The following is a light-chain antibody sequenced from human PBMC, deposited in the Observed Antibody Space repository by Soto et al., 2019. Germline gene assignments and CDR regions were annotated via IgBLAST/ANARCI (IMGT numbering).Light chain of an antibody. J-gene: IGKJ5*01. CDR2: AAY. Sequence: DIQMTQSPASLSSSVVERFTITCRASQDIDNYLAWYQHAPGKAPKFLIYAAYTLQSGVPSRFSGSGSETEFTLTISRLQPDDFATYFCHSRAFGQGTRLEIK. CDR1: QDIDNY. V-gene: IGKV1-9*01. CDR3: HSRA.